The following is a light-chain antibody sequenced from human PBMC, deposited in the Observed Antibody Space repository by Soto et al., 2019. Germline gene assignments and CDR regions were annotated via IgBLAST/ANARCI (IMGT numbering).Light chain of an antibody. CDR3: QQYNDWPLT. V-gene: IGKV3-15*01. CDR1: QSISSN. J-gene: IGKJ4*01. Sequence: EIVMTQSPATLSVSPGERATLSCRASQSISSNLAWYQQKPGQAPRLLIYDASTRDTDIRARFSGSGFGTEFTLTISSLQYEDFAFYYCQQYNDWPLTFGGGTKVEIK. CDR2: DAS.